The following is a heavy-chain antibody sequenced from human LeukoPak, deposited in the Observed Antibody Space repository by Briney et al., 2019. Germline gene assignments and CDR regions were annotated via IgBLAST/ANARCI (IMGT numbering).Heavy chain of an antibody. CDR1: GYSISNNFY. CDR2: INHNWST. V-gene: IGHV4-38-2*02. Sequence: PSETLSLTCTVSGYSISNNFYWAWIRQSPGKGLEWIVSINHNWSTYYNPSLKSRVTISVDTSKNQFSLKLTSVTAADTAVYYCARAPGTTFDYWGHGNMVTVSS. CDR3: ARAPGTTFDY. D-gene: IGHD4-17*01. J-gene: IGHJ4*01.